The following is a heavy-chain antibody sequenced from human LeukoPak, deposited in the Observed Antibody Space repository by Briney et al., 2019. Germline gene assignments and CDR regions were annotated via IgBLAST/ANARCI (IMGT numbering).Heavy chain of an antibody. Sequence: PSQTLSLTCAVSGGSISSGGYSWSWIRQPPGKGLEWIVYIYHSGSTYYNPSLKSRVTISVDRSKNQFSLKLSSVTAADTAVYYCARHVEGSGYDWGNYYYGMDVWGQGTTVTVSS. D-gene: IGHD5-12*01. CDR3: ARHVEGSGYDWGNYYYGMDV. CDR2: IYHSGST. J-gene: IGHJ6*02. CDR1: GGSISSGGYS. V-gene: IGHV4-30-2*01.